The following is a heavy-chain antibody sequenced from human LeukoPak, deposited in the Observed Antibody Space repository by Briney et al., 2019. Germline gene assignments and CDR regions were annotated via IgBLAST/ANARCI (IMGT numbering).Heavy chain of an antibody. CDR2: INPSGGST. J-gene: IGHJ5*02. D-gene: IGHD2-2*01. CDR1: GYTFTSDY. Sequence: GASVKVSCKASGYTFTSDYMHWVRQAPGHGLEWMGIINPSGGSTSYAQRFQGRVTMTRDTSTSTVYMELSSLRSEDTAVYYCAREIPYCSSTSCPFGSWGQGTLVTVSS. V-gene: IGHV1-46*01. CDR3: AREIPYCSSTSCPFGS.